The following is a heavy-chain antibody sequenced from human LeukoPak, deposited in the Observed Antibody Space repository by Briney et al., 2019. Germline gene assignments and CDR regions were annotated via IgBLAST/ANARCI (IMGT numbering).Heavy chain of an antibody. J-gene: IGHJ4*02. Sequence: GGSLRLSCAASGFTFSSYAMNWVRQAPGKGLEWVSAICSNDNNTYYANSVKGRFTISRDNSKNTLSLQLNSLRAEDTAVYYCARDGPPGSYYDSSGYYGYYFDYWGQGTLVTVSS. CDR3: ARDGPPGSYYDSSGYYGYYFDY. CDR2: ICSNDNNT. D-gene: IGHD3-22*01. V-gene: IGHV3-23*01. CDR1: GFTFSSYA.